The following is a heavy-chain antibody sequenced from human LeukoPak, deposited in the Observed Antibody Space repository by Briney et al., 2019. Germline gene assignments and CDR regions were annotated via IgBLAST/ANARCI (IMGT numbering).Heavy chain of an antibody. CDR2: MNPNSGNT. CDR3: ARGVRYYYGSGTYPDY. V-gene: IGHV1-8*01. D-gene: IGHD3-10*01. Sequence: ASVKVSCKASGYTFTSYDINWVRQATGQGLEWMGWMNPNSGNTGYAQKFQGRVTMTRNTPISTAYMELSSLRSEDTAVYYCARGVRYYYGSGTYPDYWGQGTLVTVSS. CDR1: GYTFTSYD. J-gene: IGHJ4*02.